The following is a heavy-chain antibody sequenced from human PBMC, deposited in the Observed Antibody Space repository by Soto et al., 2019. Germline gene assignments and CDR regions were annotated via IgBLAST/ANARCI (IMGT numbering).Heavy chain of an antibody. Sequence: HGESLKISCKASGFTFSSYSLGWVRHMPGKGLQWMGNIFSSDSSAKYSPSFVGQITISVDRSINTAYLQWSSLKASDTAIYYCGTWRGSSWFDYWGPGTLVTVS. CDR3: GTWRGSSWFDY. D-gene: IGHD2-2*01. CDR2: IFSSDSSA. CDR1: GFTFSSYS. V-gene: IGHV5-51*01. J-gene: IGHJ4*02.